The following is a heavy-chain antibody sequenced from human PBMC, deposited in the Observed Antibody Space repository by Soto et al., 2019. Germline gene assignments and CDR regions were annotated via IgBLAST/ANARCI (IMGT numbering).Heavy chain of an antibody. CDR3: ARQVMTSSYYYGMDV. D-gene: IGHD2-21*01. V-gene: IGHV5-51*01. Sequence: GESLKISCKGSGYSFTSYWIGWVRQMPGKGLEWMGIIYPGDSDTRYSPSFQGQVTISADKSISTAYLQWSSLKASDTAMYYCARQVMTSSYYYGMDVWGQGTTVTVSS. CDR2: IYPGDSDT. J-gene: IGHJ6*02. CDR1: GYSFTSYW.